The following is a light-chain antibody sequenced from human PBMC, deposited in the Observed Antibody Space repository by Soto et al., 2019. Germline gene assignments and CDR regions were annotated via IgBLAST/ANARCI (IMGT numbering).Light chain of an antibody. CDR1: QSISSY. CDR3: HQRSTWPFT. J-gene: IGKJ3*01. V-gene: IGKV3-11*01. Sequence: EIVLTQSPATLSLSPGERATLSCRASQSISSYLAWYQQKPDQAPRLLIYDASNRATGIPARFSGSGSGTDFTLTISSLEPEDFAVYYVHQRSTWPFTFGPGTKVDIK. CDR2: DAS.